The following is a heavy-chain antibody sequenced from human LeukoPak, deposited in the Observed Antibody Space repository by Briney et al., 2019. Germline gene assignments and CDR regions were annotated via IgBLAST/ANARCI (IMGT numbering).Heavy chain of an antibody. V-gene: IGHV3-30*18. J-gene: IGHJ6*02. CDR2: ISYDGSNK. D-gene: IGHD2-15*01. CDR3: AKGPVRRPLGYCSGGSCYSVAYYGMDV. CDR1: GFTFSSYG. Sequence: PGGSLTLSCAASGFTFSSYGMHWVRQAPGKGLEWVAVISYDGSNKYYADCVKGRFTISRDNSKNTLYLQMNRLRANDTAVYYCAKGPVRRPLGYCSGGSCYSVAYYGMDVWGQGTTVTVSS.